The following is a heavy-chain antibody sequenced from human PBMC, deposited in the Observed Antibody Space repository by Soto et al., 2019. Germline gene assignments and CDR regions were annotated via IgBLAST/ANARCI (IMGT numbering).Heavy chain of an antibody. Sequence: GESLKISCRGSGYDFNTNWFGWVRQLPGRGLEWVGIMYPGDSDTRYNPSLQGHVTLSVDVTVSTAFLQWRSLETSDTGMYFCARLPRGCNKTSCYYADHWGQGXQVPVSS. J-gene: IGHJ4*02. D-gene: IGHD3-3*01. CDR2: MYPGDSDT. CDR3: ARLPRGCNKTSCYYADH. V-gene: IGHV5-51*01. CDR1: GYDFNTNW.